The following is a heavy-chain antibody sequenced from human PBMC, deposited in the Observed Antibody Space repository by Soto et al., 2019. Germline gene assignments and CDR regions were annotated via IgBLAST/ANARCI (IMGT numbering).Heavy chain of an antibody. V-gene: IGHV3-30-3*01. CDR2: ISYDGSNK. J-gene: IGHJ4*02. CDR3: AIPYDSSGYYAWPPGY. Sequence: GGSLRLSCAASGFTFSSYAMHWVRQAPGKGLEWVAVISYDGSNKYYADSVKGRFTISRDNSKNTLYLQMNSLRAEDTAVYYCAIPYDSSGYYAWPPGYWGQGTLVTVSS. D-gene: IGHD3-22*01. CDR1: GFTFSSYA.